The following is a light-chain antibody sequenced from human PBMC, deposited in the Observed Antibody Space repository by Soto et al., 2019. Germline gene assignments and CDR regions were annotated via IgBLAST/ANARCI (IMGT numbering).Light chain of an antibody. CDR3: QEYNSWRGEWT. V-gene: IGKV1-5*01. CDR1: QSINFW. J-gene: IGKJ1*01. CDR2: DAS. Sequence: DIQMTQSPSTLSASVGDRVTITCRASQSINFWLAWYQQKAGKAPKLLIYDASTLESGVPSRFSGSGSRTEFTLTISSLQPDDFATYYCQEYNSWRGEWTFGQGTKVDIK.